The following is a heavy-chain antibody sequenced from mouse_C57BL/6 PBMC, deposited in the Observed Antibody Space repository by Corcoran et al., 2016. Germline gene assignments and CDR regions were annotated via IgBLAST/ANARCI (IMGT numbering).Heavy chain of an antibody. D-gene: IGHD1-1*01. J-gene: IGHJ1*03. CDR3: ARSDTTPYFDV. V-gene: IGHV1-76*01. CDR1: GYTFTDYY. Sequence: QVQLKQSGAELVRPGASVKLSCKASGYTFTDYYINWVKQRPGQGLEWIARIYPGSGNTYYNEKFKGKATLTAEKSSSTAYMQLSSLTSEDSAVYFCARSDTTPYFDVWGTGTTVTVSS. CDR2: IYPGSGNT.